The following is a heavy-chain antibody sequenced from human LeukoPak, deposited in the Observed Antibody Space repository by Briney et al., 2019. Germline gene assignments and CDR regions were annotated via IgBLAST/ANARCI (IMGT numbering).Heavy chain of an antibody. D-gene: IGHD6-6*01. CDR1: GYTFTTYY. CDR3: ARVEYSSFSAFDY. Sequence: ASVKVSCKASGYTFTTYYMHWVRQAPGQGLEWMGWINPNSGGTNYAQKFQGRVTMTRDTSISTAYMELSRLRSDDTAVYYCARVEYSSFSAFDYWGQGTLVTVSS. J-gene: IGHJ4*02. V-gene: IGHV1-2*02. CDR2: INPNSGGT.